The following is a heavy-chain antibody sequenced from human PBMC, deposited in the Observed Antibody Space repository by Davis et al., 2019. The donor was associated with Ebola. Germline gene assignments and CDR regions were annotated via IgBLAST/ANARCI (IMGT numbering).Heavy chain of an antibody. D-gene: IGHD6-19*01. CDR3: ARRIAVAGGFDY. V-gene: IGHV3-9*01. CDR2: ISWNSGSI. CDR1: GFIFDDYA. J-gene: IGHJ4*02. Sequence: SPILHCPAPGFIFDDYAMHRVRQAPGQGQEWVSGISWNSGSIGYADSVKGRFTISRDNAKNSLYLQMNSLRAEDTAVYYCARRIAVAGGFDYWGQGTLVTVSS.